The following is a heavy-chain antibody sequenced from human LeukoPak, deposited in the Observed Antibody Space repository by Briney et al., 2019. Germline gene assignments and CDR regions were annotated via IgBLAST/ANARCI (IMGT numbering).Heavy chain of an antibody. CDR1: GFTFSSYA. J-gene: IGHJ4*02. CDR2: ISGSGGST. V-gene: IGHV3-23*01. Sequence: AGGSLRLSCAASGFTFSSYAMSWVRQAPGKGLEWVSAISGSGGSTYYADSVKGRFTISRDNSKNTLYLQMDSLRAEDTAVYYCAKAPTQTQQTVQRWGQGTLVTVSS. D-gene: IGHD6-13*01. CDR3: AKAPTQTQQTVQR.